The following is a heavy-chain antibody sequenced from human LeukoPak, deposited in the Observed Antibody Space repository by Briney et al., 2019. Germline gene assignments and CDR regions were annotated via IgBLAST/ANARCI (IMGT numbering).Heavy chain of an antibody. CDR2: IRYDGSNK. V-gene: IGHV3-30*02. CDR3: AKEVTCCGSYYYYYMDV. CDR1: GFTFRNYG. D-gene: IGHD1-26*01. Sequence: PGGSLRLSCAASGFTFRNYGMHWVRQAPGKGLEWVAFIRYDGSNKYYADSVKGRFTISRDNSRNTLYLQMNSLRAEDTAVYYCAKEVTCCGSYYYYYMDVWGKGTTVTVSS. J-gene: IGHJ6*03.